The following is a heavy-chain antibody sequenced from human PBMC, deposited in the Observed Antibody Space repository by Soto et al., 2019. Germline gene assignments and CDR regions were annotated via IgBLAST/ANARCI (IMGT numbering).Heavy chain of an antibody. CDR3: ARGDYFDRRFDY. V-gene: IGHV3-7*03. D-gene: IGHD3-9*01. CDR1: VFTFSSDW. CDR2: IKQDGSEK. J-gene: IGHJ4*02. Sequence: GPLRLSCAASVFTFSSDWMSWVRQAPGKGLEWVATIKQDGSEKYYVDSVRGRFTVSRDNAKNSLYLEMNSLRAEDTALYYCARGDYFDRRFDYWGQGTLVTVS.